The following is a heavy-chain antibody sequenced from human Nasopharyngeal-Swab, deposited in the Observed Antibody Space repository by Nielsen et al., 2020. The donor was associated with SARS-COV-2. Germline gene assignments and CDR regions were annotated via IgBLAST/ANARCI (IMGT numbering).Heavy chain of an antibody. CDR1: GFTFSSYA. CDR2: ISGSGGST. Sequence: GESLKISCAASGFTFSSYAMSWVRQAPGKGLEWVSAISGSGGSTYYADSVKGRFTISRDNAKNTLHLQMNSLRVEDTALYYCVKHQGSSSDQWGQGTLVTVSS. V-gene: IGHV3-23*01. CDR3: VKHQGSSSDQ. J-gene: IGHJ4*02.